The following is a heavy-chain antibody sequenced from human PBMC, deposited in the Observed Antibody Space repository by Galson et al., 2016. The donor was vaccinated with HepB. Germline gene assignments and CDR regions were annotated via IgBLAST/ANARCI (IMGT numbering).Heavy chain of an antibody. V-gene: IGHV1-69*13. CDR1: GGTFSSYA. Sequence: SVKVSCKASGGTFSSYAINWMRQAPGQGLEWMGGIIPMFGRANYAQRFQGKVTITADESTGTAYMEMSGLISDDTAVYYCVRVDYYGSGTHYYFDYWGQGTLVTVSS. D-gene: IGHD3-10*01. J-gene: IGHJ4*02. CDR2: IIPMFGRA. CDR3: VRVDYYGSGTHYYFDY.